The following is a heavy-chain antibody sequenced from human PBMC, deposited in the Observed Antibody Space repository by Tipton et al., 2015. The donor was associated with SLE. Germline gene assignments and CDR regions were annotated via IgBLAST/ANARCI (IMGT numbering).Heavy chain of an antibody. CDR3: ARDRNYYGLGSSS. D-gene: IGHD3-10*01. CDR1: GFTFSSYS. Sequence: SLRLSCTASGFTFSSYSMNWVRQAPGKWLEWVSSISSSSSYIYYADSVKGRFTISRDNAKNSLYLQMNSLRAEDTAVYYCARDRNYYGLGSSSWGQGTMVTVSS. V-gene: IGHV3-21*01. CDR2: ISSSSSYI. J-gene: IGHJ4*02.